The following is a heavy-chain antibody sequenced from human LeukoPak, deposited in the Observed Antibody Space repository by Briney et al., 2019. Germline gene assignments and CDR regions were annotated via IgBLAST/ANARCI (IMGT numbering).Heavy chain of an antibody. CDR3: ARGGNYYGSP. J-gene: IGHJ4*02. D-gene: IGHD3-10*01. V-gene: IGHV4-34*01. Sequence: SETLSLTCAVYGGSFRGYYWSWIRQPPGKGLEWIGEINHSGSTNYNPSLKSRVTISVDTSKNQFSLKLSSVTAADTAVYYCARGGNYYGSPWGQGTLVTVSS. CDR1: GGSFRGYY. CDR2: INHSGST.